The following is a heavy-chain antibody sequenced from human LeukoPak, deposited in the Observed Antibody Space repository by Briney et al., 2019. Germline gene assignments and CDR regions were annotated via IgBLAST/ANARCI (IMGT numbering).Heavy chain of an antibody. CDR3: TRAYCGGDCYFQH. CDR1: GFTFGDYA. CDR2: IRSKAYGGTT. D-gene: IGHD2-21*02. J-gene: IGHJ1*01. Sequence: PGRSLRLSCTASGFTFGDYAMSWVRQAPGKGLEWLVFIRSKAYGGTTEYAASVKGRSTISRDDSKSIAYLQMNSLNTEDTAVYYCTRAYCGGDCYFQHWGQGTLVTVSS. V-gene: IGHV3-49*04.